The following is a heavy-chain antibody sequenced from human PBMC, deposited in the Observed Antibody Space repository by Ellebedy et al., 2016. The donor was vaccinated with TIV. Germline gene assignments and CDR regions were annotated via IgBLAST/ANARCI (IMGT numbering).Heavy chain of an antibody. Sequence: GESLKISCAASGFTFSRYWMTWVRQAPGKGLEWVANIKQDGSEKYYVDSVEGRFTISRGNGKNSLYLHMHSLRAEDTAVYFCVRDYSHDLLTYYFDSWGQGTLVTVSS. CDR1: GFTFSRYW. J-gene: IGHJ4*02. CDR2: IKQDGSEK. D-gene: IGHD5-18*01. CDR3: VRDYSHDLLTYYFDS. V-gene: IGHV3-7*03.